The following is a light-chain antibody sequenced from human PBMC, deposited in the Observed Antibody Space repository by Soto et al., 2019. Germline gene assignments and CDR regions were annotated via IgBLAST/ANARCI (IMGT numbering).Light chain of an antibody. Sequence: EVVMTQSPGTLSVSPGERATLSCRASQSISRNLAWYQQKPGRAPRLLIYGVSTRATGIPARFSGSGSETDFTLTISRLEPEDSARYSCQQYDTSPPTFGQGTKVDIK. CDR1: QSISRN. CDR2: GVS. CDR3: QQYDTSPPT. J-gene: IGKJ1*01. V-gene: IGKV3-15*01.